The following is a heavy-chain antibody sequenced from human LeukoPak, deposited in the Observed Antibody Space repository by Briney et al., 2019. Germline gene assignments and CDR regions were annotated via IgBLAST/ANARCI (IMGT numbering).Heavy chain of an antibody. V-gene: IGHV1-69*01. D-gene: IGHD6-19*01. J-gene: IGHJ1*01. CDR3: ARDIQRGLVRGGSLGYFQH. CDR2: IIPIFGTA. Sequence: GSSVKVSCKASGGTFSSYAISWVRQAPGQGLEWMGGIIPIFGTANYAQKFQGRVTITADESTSTAYMELSSRRSEDTAVYYCARDIQRGLVRGGSLGYFQHWGQGTLVTVSS. CDR1: GGTFSSYA.